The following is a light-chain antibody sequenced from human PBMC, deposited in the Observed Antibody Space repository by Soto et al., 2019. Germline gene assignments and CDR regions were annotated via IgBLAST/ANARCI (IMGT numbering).Light chain of an antibody. CDR3: QQSYSIPFT. Sequence: DIQMTQSPSSLSASVGDRVTITCRASQTLYTYLNWYHQTPGKAPKVLIYGASSLQRRVPSRFSGSGSGTDFTLTITSLQPEDFGTYYCQQSYSIPFTFGPGTKVQIK. CDR2: GAS. CDR1: QTLYTY. J-gene: IGKJ3*01. V-gene: IGKV1-39*01.